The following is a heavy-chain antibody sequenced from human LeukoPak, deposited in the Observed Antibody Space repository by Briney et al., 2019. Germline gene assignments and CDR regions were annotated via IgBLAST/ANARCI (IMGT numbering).Heavy chain of an antibody. CDR2: IWYDGSNK. D-gene: IGHD6-13*01. CDR3: AREPAGKYGSSWFDY. J-gene: IGHJ4*02. CDR1: AFTFIRYA. Sequence: GGSLRLSCTASAFTFIRYAMHSVRRAPGKGLEWVAVIWYDGSNKYYPDSVKGRFTISRDNSKNTLYLQMNSMRVEDTAVYYCAREPAGKYGSSWFDYWGQGTLVTVSS. V-gene: IGHV3-33*01.